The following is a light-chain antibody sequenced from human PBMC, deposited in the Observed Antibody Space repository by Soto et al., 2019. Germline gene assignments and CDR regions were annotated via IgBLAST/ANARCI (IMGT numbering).Light chain of an antibody. CDR1: SSDIGGYNY. CDR2: EVS. V-gene: IGLV2-14*01. J-gene: IGLJ1*01. Sequence: QSALTQPASVSGSPGQSITISCTGTSSDIGGYNYVSWYQQHPGKVPKLMIFEVSNRPSGVSYRFSGSKSGNTASLTISGLQAEDEADYYCSSYTGSSTLYVFGXGTKVTVL. CDR3: SSYTGSSTLYV.